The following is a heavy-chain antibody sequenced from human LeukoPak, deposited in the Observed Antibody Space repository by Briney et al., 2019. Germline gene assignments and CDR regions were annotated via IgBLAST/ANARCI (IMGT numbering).Heavy chain of an antibody. CDR1: GYTFTGYY. D-gene: IGHD6-19*01. CDR2: INPNSGGT. J-gene: IGHJ4*02. V-gene: IGHV1-2*02. Sequence: ASVKVSCKASGYTFTGYYMHWVRQAPGQGLEWMGWINPNSGGTNYAQKFQGRVTMTRDTSISTAYMELSRLRSDDTAVYYCAREAIAVAGLDYWGQGTLVTVSS. CDR3: AREAIAVAGLDY.